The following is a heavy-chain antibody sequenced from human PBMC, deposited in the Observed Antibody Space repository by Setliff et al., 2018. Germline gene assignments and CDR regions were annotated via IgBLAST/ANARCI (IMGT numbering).Heavy chain of an antibody. CDR1: GFTFSSYA. CDR2: ISYDGSNK. V-gene: IGHV3-30*04. CDR3: TRERSEDFWSGYPYYYYMDV. D-gene: IGHD3-3*01. Sequence: GGSLRLSCAASGFTFSSYAMHWVRQAPGKGLEWVAVISYDGSNKYYADSVKGRFTISRDNSKNTLYLQMNSLRAEDTAVYYCTRERSEDFWSGYPYYYYMDVWGKGTTVTVSS. J-gene: IGHJ6*03.